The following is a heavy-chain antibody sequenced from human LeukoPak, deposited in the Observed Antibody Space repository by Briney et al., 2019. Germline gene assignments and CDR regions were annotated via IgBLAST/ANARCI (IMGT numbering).Heavy chain of an antibody. D-gene: IGHD3-22*01. CDR1: GFTFSSYS. CDR3: ARGAYYYDSSGYRAAY. Sequence: GGSLRLSCAASGFTFSSYSMNWVRQAPGKGLEWVSSISSSSYIYYADSVKGRFTISRDNAKNSLYLQMNSLRAEDTAVYYCARGAYYYDSSGYRAAYWGQGTLVTVSS. CDR2: ISSSSYI. V-gene: IGHV3-21*01. J-gene: IGHJ4*02.